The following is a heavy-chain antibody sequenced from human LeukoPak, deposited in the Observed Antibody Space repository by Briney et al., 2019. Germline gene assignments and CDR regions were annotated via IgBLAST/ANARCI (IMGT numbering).Heavy chain of an antibody. J-gene: IGHJ4*02. D-gene: IGHD1-7*01. CDR3: ARDLVPPSIYNWHYLGGAFDY. CDR2: ITHGGTT. V-gene: IGHV4-38-2*02. Sequence: SETLSLTCTVSGYSSTSGNFWGWIRQPPGKGLEWIGRITHGGTTYYNPSLSSRIVMSVETSKNQFSLRLTSLTAADTAMYYCARDLVPPSIYNWHYLGGAFDYWGQGTLVPVSS. CDR1: GYSSTSGNF.